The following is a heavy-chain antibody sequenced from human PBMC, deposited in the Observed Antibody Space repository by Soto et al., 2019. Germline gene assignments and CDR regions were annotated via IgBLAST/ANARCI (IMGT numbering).Heavy chain of an antibody. V-gene: IGHV1-3*01. CDR1: GYTFTSYA. J-gene: IGHJ4*02. CDR3: ARAGIAVAVFPFAY. Sequence: GASVKVSCKASGYTFTSYAMHWVRQDPGQSLEWMAWINAGDGNTKYSQKFQGRVTITRDTSASTAYMDLSSLRSEDTAVYYCARAGIAVAVFPFAYWGQGTLVTVSS. CDR2: INAGDGNT. D-gene: IGHD6-19*01.